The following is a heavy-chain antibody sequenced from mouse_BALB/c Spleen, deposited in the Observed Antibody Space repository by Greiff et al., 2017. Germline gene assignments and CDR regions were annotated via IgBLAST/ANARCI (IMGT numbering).Heavy chain of an antibody. Sequence: EVHLVESGGGLVKPGGSLKLSCAASGFAFSSYDMSWVRQTPEKRLEWVAYISSGGGSTYYPDTVKGRFTISRDNAKNTLYLQMSSLKSEDTAMYYCARHLGLRQGFAYWGQGTLVTVSA. CDR2: ISSGGGST. CDR3: ARHLGLRQGFAY. J-gene: IGHJ3*01. CDR1: GFAFSSYD. D-gene: IGHD2-4*01. V-gene: IGHV5-12-1*01.